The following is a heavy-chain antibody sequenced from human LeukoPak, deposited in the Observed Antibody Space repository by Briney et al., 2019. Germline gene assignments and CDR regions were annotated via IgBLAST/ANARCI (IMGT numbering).Heavy chain of an antibody. CDR1: GFIFRDST. J-gene: IGHJ5*02. V-gene: IGHV3-48*04. CDR2: ISTISGAT. CDR3: VKSLTALDL. Sequence: GGSLRLSCAASGFIFRDSTMNWVRQAPGKGLEWVAHISTISGATYYADSVTGRFTIYRDNAESSLFLQMNSLRAEDTALYYCVKSLTALDLWGQETLVTVSS. D-gene: IGHD3-16*02.